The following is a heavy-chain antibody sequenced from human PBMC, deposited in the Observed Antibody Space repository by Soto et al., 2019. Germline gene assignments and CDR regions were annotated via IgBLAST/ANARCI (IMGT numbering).Heavy chain of an antibody. V-gene: IGHV4-31*03. J-gene: IGHJ5*02. CDR1: GGSISSGGYY. D-gene: IGHD6-13*01. CDR3: ASNPPPAAGTVRDWFDP. CDR2: IYYSGST. Sequence: QVQLQESGPGLVKPSQTLSLTCTVSGGSISSGGYYWSWIRQHPGKGLEWIGYIYYSGSTYYNPSLKSRVTISVAPSKNQCSLKLSSVTAADTAVYYCASNPPPAAGTVRDWFDPWGQGTLVTVSS.